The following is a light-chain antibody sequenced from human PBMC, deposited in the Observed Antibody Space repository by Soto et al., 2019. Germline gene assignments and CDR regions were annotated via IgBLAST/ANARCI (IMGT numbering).Light chain of an antibody. V-gene: IGKV1-5*03. J-gene: IGKJ5*01. CDR3: KKYNSYSST. Sequence: DIQMTQSPSTLSASVGDRVTITCRASQSISSWLAWYQQKPGKAPKLLIYKASSLESGVPSRFSGSVSGTEFTLTISSLQPDDFATYYCKKYNSYSSTFGQGTRLEIK. CDR2: KAS. CDR1: QSISSW.